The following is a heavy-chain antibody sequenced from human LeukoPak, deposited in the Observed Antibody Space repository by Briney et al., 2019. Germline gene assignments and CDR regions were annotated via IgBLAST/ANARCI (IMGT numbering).Heavy chain of an antibody. J-gene: IGHJ4*02. V-gene: IGHV3-74*01. D-gene: IGHD3-10*01. CDR2: ITNDGSST. CDR3: ARGSVWFGELLSQKYYFDY. Sequence: GGSLRLSCAASGLTFSSHWMHWVRQAPGKGLVWVSRITNDGSSTTYADSVKGRFTISRDNAKNMLYLQVNSLRAEDTAVYYCARGSVWFGELLSQKYYFDYWGQGTLVTVSS. CDR1: GLTFSSHW.